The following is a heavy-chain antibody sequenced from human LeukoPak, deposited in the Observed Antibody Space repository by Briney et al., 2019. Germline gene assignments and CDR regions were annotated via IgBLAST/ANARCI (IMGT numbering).Heavy chain of an antibody. CDR3: VRGVGVSRFNYLDS. D-gene: IGHD6-13*01. J-gene: IGHJ4*02. Sequence: GRSLTLSCAASGFTFSSFGMHWVRQAPGKGLEWVAVIWYDASNKYYADSVKGRFTISRDNSKNTLYLQMNSLRDDTAVYYCVRGVGVSRFNYLDSWGQGTLVIVSS. CDR2: IWYDASNK. CDR1: GFTFSSFG. V-gene: IGHV3-33*01.